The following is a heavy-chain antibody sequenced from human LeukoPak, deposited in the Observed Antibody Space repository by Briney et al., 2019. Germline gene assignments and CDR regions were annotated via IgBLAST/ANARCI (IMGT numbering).Heavy chain of an antibody. D-gene: IGHD4-11*01. CDR2: ISYDGSNK. CDR3: AKFSDYSNYDPFDY. CDR1: GFTFSSYA. V-gene: IGHV3-30*18. J-gene: IGHJ4*02. Sequence: GGSLRLSCAASGFTFSSYAMHWVRQAPGKGLEWVAVISYDGSNKYYADSVKGRFTISRDNSRDTLYLQMNSLRAEDTAVYYCAKFSDYSNYDPFDYWGQGTLVTVSS.